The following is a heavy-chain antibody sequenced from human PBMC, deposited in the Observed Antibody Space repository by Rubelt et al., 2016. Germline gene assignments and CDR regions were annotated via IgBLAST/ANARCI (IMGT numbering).Heavy chain of an antibody. J-gene: IGHJ4*02. V-gene: IGHV4-39*07. Sequence: QLQLQESGPGLVKPSETLSLTCTVSGGSIRSSSHYWGWIRQPPGKGLEWIGNVYHSGSTYYNPSLKSRATISVDTSKNQFSLRLSSVTAADTAGYHCARGPYSSGWYGDYWGQGTLVTVSS. CDR1: GGSIRSSSHY. CDR2: VYHSGST. D-gene: IGHD6-19*01. CDR3: ARGPYSSGWYGDY.